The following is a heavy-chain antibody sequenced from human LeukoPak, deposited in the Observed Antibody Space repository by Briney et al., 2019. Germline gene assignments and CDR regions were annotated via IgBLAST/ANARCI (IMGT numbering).Heavy chain of an antibody. J-gene: IGHJ6*02. CDR3: ARRPDGYYYYGMDV. V-gene: IGHV4-30-4*01. CDR2: IYYSGGT. Sequence: SETLSLTCTVSGGSISSGDYYWSWIRQPPGKGLEWIGYIYYSGGTYYNPSLKSRVTISVDTSKNQFSLKLSSVTAADTAVYYCARRPDGYYYYGMDVWGQGTTVTVSS. CDR1: GGSISSGDYY. D-gene: IGHD5-24*01.